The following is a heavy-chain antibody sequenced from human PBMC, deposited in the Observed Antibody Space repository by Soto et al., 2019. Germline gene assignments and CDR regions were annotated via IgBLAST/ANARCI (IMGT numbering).Heavy chain of an antibody. CDR3: AKDSAARPGDF. Sequence: GGLLRLRNAASGFNFVGYAMSWVRQAPGKGLEWVSAISGSGGSTYYADSVKGRFTISRDNSKNTLYLQMNSLRAEDTAVYYCAKDSAARPGDFWGQGTLVTVSS. CDR2: ISGSGGST. J-gene: IGHJ4*02. D-gene: IGHD6-25*01. CDR1: GFNFVGYA. V-gene: IGHV3-23*01.